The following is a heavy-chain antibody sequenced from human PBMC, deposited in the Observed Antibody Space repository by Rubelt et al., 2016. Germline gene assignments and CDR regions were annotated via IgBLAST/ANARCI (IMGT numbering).Heavy chain of an antibody. Sequence: QVQLVQSGAEVKKPGSSVKVSCKASGGTFSSYAISWVRQAPGQGLEWMGGIIPIFGTANYAQKFQGRVPITADKSQRTAYMGLSSLRAEYTAVYYCASPPYDILTGYDYYYGMDVWGQGTTVTVSS. J-gene: IGHJ6*02. V-gene: IGHV1-69*06. CDR3: ASPPYDILTGYDYYYGMDV. D-gene: IGHD3-9*01. CDR2: IIPIFGTA. CDR1: GGTFSSYA.